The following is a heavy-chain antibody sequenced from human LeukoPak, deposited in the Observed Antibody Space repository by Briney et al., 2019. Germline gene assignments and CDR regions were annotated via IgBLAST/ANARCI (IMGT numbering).Heavy chain of an antibody. CDR1: GFTFSSYA. V-gene: IGHV3-23*01. CDR2: ISGSGGRT. D-gene: IGHD5-18*01. Sequence: GSLRLSCAASGFTFSSYAMGWVRQAPGKGLEWVSDISGSGGRTYYADSAKGRFTISRDNSKNTLYLQMNSLRAEDTAVYYCAKDLRDTAMVEYYFDYWGQGTLVTVAS. J-gene: IGHJ4*02. CDR3: AKDLRDTAMVEYYFDY.